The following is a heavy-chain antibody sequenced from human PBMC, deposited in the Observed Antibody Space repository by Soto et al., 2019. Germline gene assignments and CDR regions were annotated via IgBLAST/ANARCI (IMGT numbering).Heavy chain of an antibody. J-gene: IGHJ6*02. CDR1: WGTFSSYA. D-gene: IGHD3-10*01. CDR2: IIPIFGTA. Sequence: SVKVSVKASWGTFSSYAISWVRQAPGQGLEWMGGIIPIFGTANYARKFQGRVTITADESTSTAYMELSSLRSEDTAVYYCARDMTMVRSMDVWGQGTTVTVSS. V-gene: IGHV1-69*13. CDR3: ARDMTMVRSMDV.